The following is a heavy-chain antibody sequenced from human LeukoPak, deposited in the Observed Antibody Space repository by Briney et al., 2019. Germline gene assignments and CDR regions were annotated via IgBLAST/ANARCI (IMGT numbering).Heavy chain of an antibody. CDR3: ASGEVRHRLQVDY. Sequence: PSQTLSLTCSVSGGSISSSAYPWSWFRQHPGKSLAWIGYIYYTARTYYSPSLKSRVTISLDTSRNHFCMNMSCLPATHTAVNFCASGEVRHRLQVDYWGQGTLVAVSS. CDR1: GGSISSSAYP. D-gene: IGHD2-15*01. V-gene: IGHV4-31*03. J-gene: IGHJ4*02. CDR2: IYYTART.